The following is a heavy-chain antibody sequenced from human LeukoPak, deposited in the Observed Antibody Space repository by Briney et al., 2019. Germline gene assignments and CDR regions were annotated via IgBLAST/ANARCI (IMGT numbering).Heavy chain of an antibody. CDR1: GFTFISYG. CDR3: AREWRREVTLDY. D-gene: IGHD2-21*02. Sequence: GGSLRLSCAVSGFTFISYGMQWVRQAPGKGLAWVSRINTDGSGTAYADSVKGRFTISRDNAKNTLYLQMNSLRAEDTALYYCAREWRREVTLDYWGQGTLVTVSS. CDR2: INTDGSGT. V-gene: IGHV3-74*01. J-gene: IGHJ4*01.